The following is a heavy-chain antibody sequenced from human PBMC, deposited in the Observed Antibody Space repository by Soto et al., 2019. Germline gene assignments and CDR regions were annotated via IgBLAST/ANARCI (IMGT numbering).Heavy chain of an antibody. CDR3: ARGLRLVDIVATSI. CDR2: IYYSGST. CDR1: GGSISSYY. J-gene: IGHJ4*02. V-gene: IGHV4-59*01. D-gene: IGHD5-12*01. Sequence: SETLSLTCTVSGGSISSYYWSWIRQPPGKGLEWIGYIYYSGSTNYNPTLKSRVTIAVDTSKNQFSLKLSSVTAADTAVYYCARGLRLVDIVATSIWGQGTLVTVSS.